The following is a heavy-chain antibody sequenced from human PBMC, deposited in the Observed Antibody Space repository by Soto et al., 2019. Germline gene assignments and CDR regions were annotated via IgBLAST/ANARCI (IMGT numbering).Heavy chain of an antibody. CDR1: GFTFRSYA. CDR3: ARRLGDCNSGNCCYDY. CDR2: ITASGVSA. Sequence: EVQLVESGGGLVQPGGSLRLSCAASGFTFRSYAMHWVRQAPGRGLEYVSAITASGVSAYYATFVRGRFTXXXXXXXXXXXXXXXXXXXXXXXXXXXARRLGDCNSGNCCYDYWGQGTLVTVXS. J-gene: IGHJ4*02. D-gene: IGHD2-2*01. V-gene: IGHV3-64*01.